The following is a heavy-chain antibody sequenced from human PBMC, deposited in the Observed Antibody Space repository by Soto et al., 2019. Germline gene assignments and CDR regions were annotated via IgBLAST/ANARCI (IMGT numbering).Heavy chain of an antibody. CDR3: ARRGYSSSWFWFDP. D-gene: IGHD6-13*01. V-gene: IGHV4-59*08. CDR2: IYYSGST. Sequence: SETLSLTCTVSGGSISSYYWSWIRQPPGKGLEWIGYIYYSGSTNYNPSLKSRVTISVDTSKNRFSLKLSSVTAADTAVYYCARRGYSSSWFWFDPWGQGTLVTVSS. CDR1: GGSISSYY. J-gene: IGHJ5*02.